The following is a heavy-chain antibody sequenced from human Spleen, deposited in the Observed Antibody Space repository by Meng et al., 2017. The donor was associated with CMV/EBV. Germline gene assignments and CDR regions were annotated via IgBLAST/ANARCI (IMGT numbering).Heavy chain of an antibody. CDR1: GFTVSANY. J-gene: IGHJ6*02. CDR3: ARRGGGVPAARGYYYYGMDV. Sequence: GGSLRLSCAASGFTVSANYINWVRQAPGKGLEWVSVIYSGGSTYFADSVKGRFTISRDNSKNTLYLQMNSLRAEDTAVYYCARRGGGVPAARGYYYYGMDVWGQGTTVTVSS. D-gene: IGHD2-2*01. V-gene: IGHV3-66*04. CDR2: IYSGGST.